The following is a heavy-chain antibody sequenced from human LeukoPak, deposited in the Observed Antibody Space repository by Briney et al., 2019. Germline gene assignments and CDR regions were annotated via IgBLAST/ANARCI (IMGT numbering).Heavy chain of an antibody. CDR3: ARAPYGSGSYSGSDY. Sequence: GGSLRLSCAASGFTFSSYNMNWVRQAPGRGLEWVSSISSSSTYIYYADSVKGRFTISRDNAKNSLYLQMSSLRAEDTAVYYCARAPYGSGSYSGSDYWGQGTLVTVSS. D-gene: IGHD3-10*01. CDR1: GFTFSSYN. CDR2: ISSSSTYI. V-gene: IGHV3-21*01. J-gene: IGHJ4*02.